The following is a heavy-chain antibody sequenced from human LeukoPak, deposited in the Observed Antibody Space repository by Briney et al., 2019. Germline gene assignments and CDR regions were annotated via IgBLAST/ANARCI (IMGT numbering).Heavy chain of an antibody. V-gene: IGHV3-7*01. CDR3: ARLHYDSSGYYTGLFDY. CDR1: GFTFGSNW. CDR2: IKQDGSEK. Sequence: GGSLRLSCAASGFTFGSNWMSWVRQAPGKGLEWVANIKQDGSEKYYVDSVKGRFTISRDNAKNSLYLQMNSLRAEDTAVYYCARLHYDSSGYYTGLFDYWGQGTLVTVSS. D-gene: IGHD3-22*01. J-gene: IGHJ4*02.